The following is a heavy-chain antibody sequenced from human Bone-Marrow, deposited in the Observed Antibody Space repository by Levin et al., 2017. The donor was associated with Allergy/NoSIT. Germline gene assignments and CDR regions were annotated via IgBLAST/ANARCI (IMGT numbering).Heavy chain of an antibody. CDR2: ISHIGST. V-gene: IGHV4-34*01. CDR3: ASGGPYYYYGMDV. Sequence: SETLSLTCAVHGGSFSGYYWSWIRQPPGKGLEWIGEISHIGSTNYNPSLKSRVTISEDTSKKQFSLKLSSVTAADTAVYYCASGGPYYYYGMDVWGQGTTVTVSS. D-gene: IGHD2-21*01. J-gene: IGHJ6*02. CDR1: GGSFSGYY.